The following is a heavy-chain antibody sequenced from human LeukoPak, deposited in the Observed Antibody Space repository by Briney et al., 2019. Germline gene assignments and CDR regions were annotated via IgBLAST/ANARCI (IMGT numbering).Heavy chain of an antibody. D-gene: IGHD3-22*01. V-gene: IGHV3-30*02. CDR1: GFTFSSYG. J-gene: IGHJ3*02. CDR2: IRYDGSNK. CDR3: AKGRYDYDNSDAFEI. Sequence: PGGSLRLSCAAPGFTFSSYGMHWVRQAPGKGLEWVAFIRYDGSNKYYADSVKGRFTISRDNSKNTLYLQMNSLRAEDTAVYHCAKGRYDYDNSDAFEIWGQGTMVTVSS.